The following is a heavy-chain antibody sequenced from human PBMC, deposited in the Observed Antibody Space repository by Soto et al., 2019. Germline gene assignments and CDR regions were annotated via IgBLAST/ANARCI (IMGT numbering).Heavy chain of an antibody. Sequence: ASVKVSCKASGYTFTSYYMHWVRQAPGQGPEWMGIINPSGGSTSYAQKFQGRVTMTRDTSTSTVYMELSSLRSEDTAVYYCARESDIVVVPAATSHFDYWGQGTLVTVSS. CDR1: GYTFTSYY. V-gene: IGHV1-46*01. J-gene: IGHJ4*02. CDR3: ARESDIVVVPAATSHFDY. D-gene: IGHD2-2*01. CDR2: INPSGGST.